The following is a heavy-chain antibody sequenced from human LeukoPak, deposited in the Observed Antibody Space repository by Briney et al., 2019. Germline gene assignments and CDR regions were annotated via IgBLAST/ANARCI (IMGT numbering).Heavy chain of an antibody. D-gene: IGHD6-13*01. CDR2: IYYSGST. J-gene: IGHJ5*02. CDR3: ARHRRSGGIALNWFDP. CDR1: GGSISSSSYY. Sequence: SETLSLTCTVSGGSISSSSYYWGWIRQPPGKGLEWIGSIYYSGSTYYNPSLKSRVTISVDTSKNQFSLKLSSVTAAGTAVYYCARHRRSGGIALNWFDPWGQGTLVTVSS. V-gene: IGHV4-39*01.